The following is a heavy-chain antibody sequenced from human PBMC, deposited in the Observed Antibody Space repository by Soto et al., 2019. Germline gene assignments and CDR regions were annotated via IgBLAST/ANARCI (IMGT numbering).Heavy chain of an antibody. CDR1: GYTFTGYY. V-gene: IGHV1-2*04. Sequence: GASVTVSCKASGYTFTGYYMHWQRQAPGQGLEWMGWINPNSGGTNYAQKFQGWVTMTRDTSISTAYMGLSRLRSDDTAVYYCARDGIGGYSPNYYFLDFSGKGTWVT. J-gene: IGHJ6*03. D-gene: IGHD3-22*01. CDR2: INPNSGGT. CDR3: ARDGIGGYSPNYYFLDF.